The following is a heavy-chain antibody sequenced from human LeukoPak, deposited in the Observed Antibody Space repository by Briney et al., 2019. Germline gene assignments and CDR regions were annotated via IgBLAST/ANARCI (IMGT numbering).Heavy chain of an antibody. D-gene: IGHD4-17*01. CDR1: GFTFSSYA. V-gene: IGHV3-30*04. J-gene: IGHJ4*02. CDR3: ATPPTVTRNY. Sequence: GRSLRLSCAASGFTFSSYAMHWVRQAPGKGLEWVAVISYAGSNKYYADSVRGRFTISRDNSKNTLYLQMDSLRAEDTAVYYCATPPTVTRNYWGQGTLVTVSS. CDR2: ISYAGSNK.